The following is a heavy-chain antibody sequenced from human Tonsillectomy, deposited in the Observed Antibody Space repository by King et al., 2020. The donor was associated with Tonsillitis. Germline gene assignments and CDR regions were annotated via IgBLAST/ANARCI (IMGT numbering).Heavy chain of an antibody. J-gene: IGHJ4*02. CDR2: IYYSGST. CDR3: AITYYDFWSGYYRGYYFDY. Sequence: QLQESGPGLVKPSETLSLTCTVSGGSISSSSYYWGWIRQPPGKGLEWIGSIYYSGSTYYNPSLKSRITISVDTSKNQFSLKLRSVTAADTAVYYCAITYYDFWSGYYRGYYFDYWGQGTLVTVSS. D-gene: IGHD3-3*01. V-gene: IGHV4-39*01. CDR1: GGSISSSSYY.